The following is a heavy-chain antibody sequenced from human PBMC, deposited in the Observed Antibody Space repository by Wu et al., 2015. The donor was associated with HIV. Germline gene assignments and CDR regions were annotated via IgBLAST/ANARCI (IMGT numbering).Heavy chain of an antibody. CDR2: ISAQNGNT. CDR3: ARGHYYDTSSSPMY. Sequence: ASVKVACKSSGYIFSDFGIHWVRQTPGEGLEWMGWISAQNGNTKYAQKFQGRVTMTTETSSSTAYMELRSLRSDDTAVYFCARGHYYDTSSSPMYWGPGTRVTVSS. D-gene: IGHD3-22*01. V-gene: IGHV1-18*01. CDR1: GYIFSDFG. J-gene: IGHJ4*02.